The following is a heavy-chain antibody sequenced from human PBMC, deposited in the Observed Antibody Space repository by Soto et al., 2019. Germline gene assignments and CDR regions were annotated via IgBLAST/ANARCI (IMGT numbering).Heavy chain of an antibody. CDR2: IIPILGIA. J-gene: IGHJ4*02. CDR3: ARDPRAVNIVASDY. D-gene: IGHD5-12*01. CDR1: GGTFSSYT. V-gene: IGHV1-69*04. Sequence: ASVKVSCKASGGTFSSYTISWVRQAPGQGLEWMGRIIPILGIANYAQKFQGRVTITADKSTSTAYMELSSLRSEDTAVYYCARDPRAVNIVASDYWGQGTLVTVSS.